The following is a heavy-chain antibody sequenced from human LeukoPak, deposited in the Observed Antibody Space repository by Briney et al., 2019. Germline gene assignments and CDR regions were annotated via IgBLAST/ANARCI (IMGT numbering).Heavy chain of an antibody. Sequence: SGGSLRLSCAASGFTFIGSAMHWVRQSPGKGLEWVGRIRSKANDHATAYAASVRGRFTISRDDSKNTAYLQMNSLKTEDTAVYYCTRRLMTTVNDYWGQGTLVTVSS. J-gene: IGHJ4*02. V-gene: IGHV3-73*01. CDR2: IRSKANDHAT. D-gene: IGHD4-17*01. CDR1: GFTFIGSA. CDR3: TRRLMTTVNDY.